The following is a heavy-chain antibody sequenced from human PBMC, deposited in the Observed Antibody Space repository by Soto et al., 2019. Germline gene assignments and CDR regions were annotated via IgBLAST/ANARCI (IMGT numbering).Heavy chain of an antibody. D-gene: IGHD1-26*01. CDR3: ATEMGATQGPFDN. Sequence: PGGSLRLSCVVSVFPFGANAMSWVRQAPGKGLEWVSGLSNTGRRTSYADSVKGRFTISRDNSENTVYLQMNSLRVEDTAVYYCATEMGATQGPFDNWGQGTMVTVCS. V-gene: IGHV3-23*01. CDR1: VFPFGANA. J-gene: IGHJ4*02. CDR2: LSNTGRRT.